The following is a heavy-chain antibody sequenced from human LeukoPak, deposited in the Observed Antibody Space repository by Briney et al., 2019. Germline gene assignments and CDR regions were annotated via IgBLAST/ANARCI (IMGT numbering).Heavy chain of an antibody. CDR1: GFSFSKDW. CDR3: ARDFDMGITPGDDFDF. J-gene: IGHJ4*02. D-gene: IGHD3-9*01. Sequence: GGSLRLSCAASGFSFSKDWMHWVRQTPGEGLVWVARIKEDGTYTSYADSVKGRFTISRDNARNTVFLQMNSLRAEDTAVYYCARDFDMGITPGDDFDFWGQGTLVTVSS. V-gene: IGHV3-74*01. CDR2: IKEDGTYT.